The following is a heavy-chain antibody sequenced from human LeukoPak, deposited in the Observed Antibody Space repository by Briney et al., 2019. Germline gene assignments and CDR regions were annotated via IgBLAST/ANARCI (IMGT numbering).Heavy chain of an antibody. CDR1: GFTFSSYG. CDR2: IRYDGSNK. Sequence: GGSLRLSCAASGFTFSSYGMHWVRQAPGKGLEWVAFIRYDGSNKYYADSVKGRFTISRDNSKNTLYLQMNSLRAEDTAVYYCAKDLIAVAPHIEYMDVWGKGTTVTISS. V-gene: IGHV3-30*02. D-gene: IGHD6-19*01. J-gene: IGHJ6*03. CDR3: AKDLIAVAPHIEYMDV.